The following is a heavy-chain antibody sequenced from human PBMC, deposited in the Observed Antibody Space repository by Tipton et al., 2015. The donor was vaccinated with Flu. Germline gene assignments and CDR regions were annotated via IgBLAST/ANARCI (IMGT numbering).Heavy chain of an antibody. Sequence: LRLSCTVSGGSISSGNYFWNWIRQPAGKGLEWIGRIHTSGTTYYKPSLKNRVTLSVDTSKNHFSLKVSSVTAADTAVYYCARDAIVGFDYWGQGTLVTVSS. V-gene: IGHV4-61*02. J-gene: IGHJ4*02. CDR2: IHTSGTT. CDR1: GGSISSGNYF. CDR3: ARDAIVGFDY. D-gene: IGHD1-26*01.